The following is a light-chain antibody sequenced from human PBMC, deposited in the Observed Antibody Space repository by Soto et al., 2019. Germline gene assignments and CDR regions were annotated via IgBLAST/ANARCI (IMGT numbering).Light chain of an antibody. J-gene: IGLJ1*01. CDR2: DVT. Sequence: QSALTQPRSVSGSPGQSVTISCTGTSSDVGGHNYVSWYRQHPGKAPQLMIYDVTKRPSGVPDRFSGSKSGSTASLTISGLQAEDEADYYCCSYAGSYTYVFGTGTKVTVL. CDR3: CSYAGSYTYV. CDR1: SSDVGGHNY. V-gene: IGLV2-11*01.